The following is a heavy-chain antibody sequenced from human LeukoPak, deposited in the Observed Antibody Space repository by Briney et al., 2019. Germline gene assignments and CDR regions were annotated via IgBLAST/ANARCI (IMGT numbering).Heavy chain of an antibody. CDR2: INAGNGNT. D-gene: IGHD2-8*01. Sequence: ASVKVSCKASGYTFTSYAMHWVRQAPGQRLEWMGWINAGNGNTKYSQKFQGRVTMTRDTSTSTVYMELSSLRTEDTAVYYCASVYLYGMDVWGQGTTVTVSS. J-gene: IGHJ6*02. V-gene: IGHV1-3*01. CDR1: GYTFTSYA. CDR3: ASVYLYGMDV.